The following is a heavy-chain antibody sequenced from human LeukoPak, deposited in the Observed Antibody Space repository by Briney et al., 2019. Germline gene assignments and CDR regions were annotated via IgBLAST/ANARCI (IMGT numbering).Heavy chain of an antibody. D-gene: IGHD3-22*01. Sequence: SVTVSCTASGGTLSSYAISWVRQAPGQGLEWMGGIIPIFGTANYAQKFQGRVTITADESTSTAYVELSSLRSEDTAVYYCARVGYYYDSSGYPARGYYYYGMDVWGQGTTVTVSS. CDR2: IIPIFGTA. J-gene: IGHJ6*02. CDR1: GGTLSSYA. V-gene: IGHV1-69*13. CDR3: ARVGYYYDSSGYPARGYYYYGMDV.